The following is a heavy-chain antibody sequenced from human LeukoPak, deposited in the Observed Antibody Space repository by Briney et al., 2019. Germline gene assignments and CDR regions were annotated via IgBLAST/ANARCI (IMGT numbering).Heavy chain of an antibody. Sequence: PSETLSLTCAVYGGSFSGYYWSWIRQPPGKGLEWIGEINHSGSTNYNPSLKSRVTISVDTSKNQFSLKLSSVTAADTAVYYCARSVQSTDYSRYFDYWGQGTLVTVSS. CDR2: INHSGST. J-gene: IGHJ4*02. D-gene: IGHD2-15*01. V-gene: IGHV4-34*01. CDR3: ARSVQSTDYSRYFDY. CDR1: GGSFSGYY.